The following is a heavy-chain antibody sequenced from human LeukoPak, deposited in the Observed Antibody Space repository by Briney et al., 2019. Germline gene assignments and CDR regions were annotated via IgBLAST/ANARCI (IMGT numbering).Heavy chain of an antibody. CDR3: ARAGLHLGDLSIDY. V-gene: IGHV1-69*04. CDR1: GGTFSSHA. D-gene: IGHD3-16*02. CDR2: IFPILDIP. Sequence: SVKVSCKASGGTFSSHAISWVRQAPGQGFEWMGRIFPILDIPNYAQKSQGRVTITADKSTSTAYMELSSLRSEDTAMYYCARAGLHLGDLSIDYWGQGTLVTVSS. J-gene: IGHJ4*02.